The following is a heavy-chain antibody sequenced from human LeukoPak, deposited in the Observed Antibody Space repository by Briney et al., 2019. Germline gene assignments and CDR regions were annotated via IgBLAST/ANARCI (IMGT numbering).Heavy chain of an antibody. J-gene: IGHJ4*02. CDR2: IYYSGST. CDR3: ARGLDGSGVSLDY. D-gene: IGHD3-10*01. V-gene: IGHV4-59*01. CDR1: GGSISDYY. Sequence: KSSETLSLTCTVSGGSISDYYWSWIRQHPGKGLEWIGYIYYSGSTNYNPSLKSRVTISVDTSKDQFSLKVNSVTAADTAVYYCARGLDGSGVSLDYWGQGTLVTVSS.